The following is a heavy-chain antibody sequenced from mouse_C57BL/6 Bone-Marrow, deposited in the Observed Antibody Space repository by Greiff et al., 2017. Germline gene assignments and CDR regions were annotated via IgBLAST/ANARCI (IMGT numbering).Heavy chain of an antibody. CDR2: ISSGGSYT. CDR1: GFTFSSYG. Sequence: EAKLMESGGDLVKPGGSLKLSCAASGFTFSSYGMSWVRQTPDKRLEWVATISSGGSYTYYPDSVKGRFTISRDNAKNTLYLQMSSLKSEDTAMYYCARHLLYHWYFDVWGTGTTVTVSS. V-gene: IGHV5-6*01. CDR3: ARHLLYHWYFDV. J-gene: IGHJ1*03.